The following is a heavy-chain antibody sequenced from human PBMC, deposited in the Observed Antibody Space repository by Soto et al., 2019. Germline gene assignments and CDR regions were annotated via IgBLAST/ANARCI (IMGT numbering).Heavy chain of an antibody. CDR1: GFPFSTYS. J-gene: IGHJ4*02. D-gene: IGHD4-17*01. Sequence: EVQLVESGGGLVKPGGSLRLSCAGSGFPFSTYSMNWVRQAPGKGLECVSSINSGSIYVNYTDSVKGRFTISRDDAKNLLVRQMNSLRAEDTAIYYCARDYGDYWGGRYFDYGGQGILVTVSS. CDR3: ARDYGDYWGGRYFDY. V-gene: IGHV3-21*02. CDR2: INSGSIYV.